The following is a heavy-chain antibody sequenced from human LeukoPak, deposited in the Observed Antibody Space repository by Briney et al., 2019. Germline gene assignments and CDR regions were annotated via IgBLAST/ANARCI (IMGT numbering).Heavy chain of an antibody. CDR1: GFMFHDYA. V-gene: IGHV3-43*02. D-gene: IGHD3-10*01. Sequence: GGSLRLSCAAPGFMFHDYAIHWVRQAPGKGLEWVSLISGDGGSTFYADSVKGRFTISRDNSKNTLYLQMNSLRAEDTAVYYCARDLRGYGMDVWGQGTTVTVSS. CDR3: ARDLRGYGMDV. J-gene: IGHJ6*02. CDR2: ISGDGGST.